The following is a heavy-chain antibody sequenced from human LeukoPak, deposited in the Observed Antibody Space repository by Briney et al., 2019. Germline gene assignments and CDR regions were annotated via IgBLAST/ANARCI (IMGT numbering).Heavy chain of an antibody. V-gene: IGHV3-21*01. D-gene: IGHD6-19*01. Sequence: GGSLRLSCAASGFTFSSYSMNWVRQAPGKGLEWVSSISSISSYIYYADSVKGRFSISRDNGKNSLYLQMNSLRAEDTAVYYCAREGYSSGWSRAFDYWGQGTLVTVSS. CDR3: AREGYSSGWSRAFDY. CDR1: GFTFSSYS. CDR2: ISSISSYI. J-gene: IGHJ4*02.